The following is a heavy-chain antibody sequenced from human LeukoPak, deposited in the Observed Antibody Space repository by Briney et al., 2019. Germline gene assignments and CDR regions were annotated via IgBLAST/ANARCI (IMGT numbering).Heavy chain of an antibody. D-gene: IGHD3-3*01. J-gene: IGHJ6*02. CDR2: IYYSGST. CDR1: GGSISSGGYY. Sequence: SETLSLTCTVSGGSISSGGYYWSWIRQHPGKGLEWIGYIYYSGSTYYNPSLKSRVTIPVDTSKNQFSLKLSSVTAADTAVYYCARDRVVDTYYYYGMDVWGQGTTVTVSS. CDR3: ARDRVVDTYYYYGMDV. V-gene: IGHV4-31*03.